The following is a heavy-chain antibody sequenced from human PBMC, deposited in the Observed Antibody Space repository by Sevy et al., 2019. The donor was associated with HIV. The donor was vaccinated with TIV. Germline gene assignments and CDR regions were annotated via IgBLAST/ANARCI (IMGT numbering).Heavy chain of an antibody. D-gene: IGHD2-15*01. CDR2: ISSSGSTI. J-gene: IGHJ3*02. CDR3: ARDGYCSGGSCYGHAAFDI. CDR1: GFTISEYY. Sequence: GGSLRLSCAASGFTISEYYMSWIRQAPGKGLEWVSYISSSGSTIYYADSVKGRLTISRDNAKNSLYLQMNSLRAEDTAVYYCARDGYCSGGSCYGHAAFDIWGQGTMVTVSS. V-gene: IGHV3-11*01.